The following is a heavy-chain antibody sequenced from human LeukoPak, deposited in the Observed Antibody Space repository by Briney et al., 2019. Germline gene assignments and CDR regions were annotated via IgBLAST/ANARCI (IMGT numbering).Heavy chain of an antibody. CDR3: ARGKLTVVRGVIIFDP. CDR2: IYYNGNT. Sequence: SETLSLTCAVYGGSFSGYYWSWIRQSPGKGLEWIGYIYYNGNTNYNPSLKSRVTISVDTSKNQFSLKLSSVTAADTAVYYCARGKLTVVRGVIIFDPWGQGTLVTVSS. CDR1: GGSFSGYY. V-gene: IGHV4-59*01. J-gene: IGHJ5*02. D-gene: IGHD3-10*01.